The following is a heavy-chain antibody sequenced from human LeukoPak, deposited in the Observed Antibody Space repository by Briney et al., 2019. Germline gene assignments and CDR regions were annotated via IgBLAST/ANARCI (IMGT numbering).Heavy chain of an antibody. CDR2: INHSGST. Sequence: PSETLSLTCAVYGGSFSGYYWSWIRQPPGKGLEWIEEINHSGSTNYNPSLKSRVTISVDTSKNQFSLKLSSVTAADTAVYYCARSHSSSWYIWYFDLWGRGTLVTVSS. CDR3: ARSHSSSWYIWYFDL. J-gene: IGHJ2*01. V-gene: IGHV4-34*01. D-gene: IGHD6-13*01. CDR1: GGSFSGYY.